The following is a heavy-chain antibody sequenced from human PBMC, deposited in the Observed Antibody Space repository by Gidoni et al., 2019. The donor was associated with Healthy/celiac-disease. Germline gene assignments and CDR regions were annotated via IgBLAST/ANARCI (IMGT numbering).Heavy chain of an antibody. CDR3: AHGPGGYDFWSGYPVVRDAFDI. J-gene: IGHJ3*02. D-gene: IGHD3-3*01. Sequence: QITLKESGPTLVKPTQTLTLTCTFSGFSLSTSGVGVGWIRQPPGKALEWLALIYWDDDKRYSPSLKSRLTITKDTSKNQVVLTMTNMDPVDTATYYCAHGPGGYDFWSGYPVVRDAFDIWGQGTMVTVSS. CDR2: IYWDDDK. V-gene: IGHV2-5*02. CDR1: GFSLSTSGVG.